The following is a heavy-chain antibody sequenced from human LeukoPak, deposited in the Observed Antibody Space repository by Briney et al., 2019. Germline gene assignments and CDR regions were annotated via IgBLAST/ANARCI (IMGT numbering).Heavy chain of an antibody. CDR3: ARDQELLFDY. D-gene: IGHD1-26*01. CDR2: IYTSGST. CDR1: GGSISSSSYY. V-gene: IGHV4-61*02. J-gene: IGHJ4*02. Sequence: TASETLSLTCTVSGGSISSSSYYWSWIRQPAGKGLEWIGRIYTSGSTNYNPSLKSRVTMSVDTSKNQFSLKLSSVTAADTAVYYCARDQELLFDYWGQGTLVTVSS.